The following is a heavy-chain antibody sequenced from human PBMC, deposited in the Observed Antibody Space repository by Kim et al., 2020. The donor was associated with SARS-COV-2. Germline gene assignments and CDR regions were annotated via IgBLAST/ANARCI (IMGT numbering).Heavy chain of an antibody. Sequence: GGSLRLSCAAAGFTLSSHSMNWVRQAPGKGLEWVSSISDNGIYIYYTDSVKGRFTTSRDNAENSLYLQMNSLRAEDTAVYYCARHCRVSTFCFEYWGQGTLVTVSS. CDR1: GFTLSSHS. CDR3: ARHCRVSTFCFEY. V-gene: IGHV3-21*01. CDR2: ISDNGIYI. J-gene: IGHJ4*02. D-gene: IGHD2-15*01.